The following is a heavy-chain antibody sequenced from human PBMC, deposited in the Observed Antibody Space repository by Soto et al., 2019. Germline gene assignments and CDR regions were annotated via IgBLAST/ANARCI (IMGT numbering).Heavy chain of an antibody. CDR2: ISGSGGST. J-gene: IGHJ5*02. CDR3: ANHYVLMVYAAQFDP. Sequence: EVQLLESGGGLVQPGGSLRLSCAASGFTFSSYAMSWVRQAPGKGLEWVSAISGSGGSTYYADSVKGRFTISRDNSKNTLYLQMNSLRAEDTAVYYCANHYVLMVYAAQFDPWGQGTLVTVSS. V-gene: IGHV3-23*01. CDR1: GFTFSSYA. D-gene: IGHD2-8*01.